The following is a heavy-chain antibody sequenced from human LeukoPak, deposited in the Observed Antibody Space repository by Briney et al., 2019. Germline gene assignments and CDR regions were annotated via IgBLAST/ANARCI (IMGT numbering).Heavy chain of an antibody. CDR2: IRSKAYGGTT. Sequence: KSGGSLRLSCTASGFTFGDYAMSWFRQAPGKGLEWVGFIRSKAYGGTTEYAASVKGRFTISRDDSKSIAYLQMNSLKTEDTAVYYCTRDMGVTTRGRTNRRGFDYWGQGTLVTVSS. D-gene: IGHD4-17*01. V-gene: IGHV3-49*05. CDR3: TRDMGVTTRGRTNRRGFDY. J-gene: IGHJ4*02. CDR1: GFTFGDYA.